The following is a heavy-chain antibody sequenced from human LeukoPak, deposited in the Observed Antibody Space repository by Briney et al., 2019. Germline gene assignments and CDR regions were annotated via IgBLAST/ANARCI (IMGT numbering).Heavy chain of an antibody. CDR2: ISYDGSNK. D-gene: IGHD2-2*01. CDR3: AKDLPAATIYYYYGMDV. V-gene: IGHV3-30*18. Sequence: GGSLRLSCAASGFTFSSYGMHWVRQAPGKGLEWVAVISYDGSNKYYADSVKGRFTISRDNSKNTLYLQMNSLRAEDTAVYYCAKDLPAATIYYYYGMDVWGQGTTVTVSS. J-gene: IGHJ6*02. CDR1: GFTFSSYG.